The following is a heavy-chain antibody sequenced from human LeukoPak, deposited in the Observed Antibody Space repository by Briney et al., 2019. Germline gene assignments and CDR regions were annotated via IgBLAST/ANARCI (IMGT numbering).Heavy chain of an antibody. V-gene: IGHV3-48*02. CDR3: ARDLARYYYDSSGYYPFDY. J-gene: IGHJ4*02. CDR2: ISSSSSTI. Sequence: GGSLRLSCAASGFTFSSYSMNWVRQAPGKGLEWISYISSSSSTIYYAASVKGRFTISRDNAKNSLYLQMNSLRDEDTPVYYCARDLARYYYDSSGYYPFDYWGQGTLVTVSS. CDR1: GFTFSSYS. D-gene: IGHD3-22*01.